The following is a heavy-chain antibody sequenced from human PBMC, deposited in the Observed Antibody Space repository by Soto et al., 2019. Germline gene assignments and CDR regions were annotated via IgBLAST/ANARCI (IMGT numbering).Heavy chain of an antibody. D-gene: IGHD6-13*01. CDR3: ARAAHYSSPFRWFDP. CDR1: GGSFSDYQ. J-gene: IGHJ5*02. Sequence: SETLSLTCAVYGGSFSDYQWSWIRQPPGKGLEWIGEINHGGSTNYNPSLESRVTISVDTSKNQFSLKLSSVTAADTAVYYCARAAHYSSPFRWFDPWGQGTLVTVSS. V-gene: IGHV4-34*01. CDR2: INHGGST.